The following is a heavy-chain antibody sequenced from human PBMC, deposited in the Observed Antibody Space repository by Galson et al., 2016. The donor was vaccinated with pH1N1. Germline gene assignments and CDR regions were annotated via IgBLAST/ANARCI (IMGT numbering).Heavy chain of an antibody. Sequence: TLSLTCTVSGGSISSGSYYWSWIRQHAGKGLEWIGYIYTSGSTNYNPSLKSRVTISVDTSKNQFSLNLSSVTAADTAVYYCERNRRVRGGGADTFDIWGQGTMVTVSS. D-gene: IGHD3-10*01. CDR1: GGSISSGSYY. CDR3: ERNRRVRGGGADTFDI. CDR2: IYTSGST. J-gene: IGHJ3*02. V-gene: IGHV4-61*09.